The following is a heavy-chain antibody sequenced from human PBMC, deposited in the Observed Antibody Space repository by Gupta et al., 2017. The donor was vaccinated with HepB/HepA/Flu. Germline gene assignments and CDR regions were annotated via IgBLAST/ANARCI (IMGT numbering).Heavy chain of an antibody. CDR1: GYTFTSYF. V-gene: IGHV1-46*01. J-gene: IGHJ4*02. Sequence: QVQLVQSGAEVKKPGASVKVSCTASGYTFTSYFMHWVRQAPGQGLEWMGIINPSGGRTTYAPKFQDRVTMTRDTSTSTVYMELSSLRSEDTAVYYCARDRKGYSYGYGIDYWGQGTLVTVSS. CDR3: ARDRKGYSYGYGIDY. D-gene: IGHD5-18*01. CDR2: INPSGGRT.